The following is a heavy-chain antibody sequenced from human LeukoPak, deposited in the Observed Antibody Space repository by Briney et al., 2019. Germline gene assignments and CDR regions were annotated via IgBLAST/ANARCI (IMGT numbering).Heavy chain of an antibody. J-gene: IGHJ5*02. V-gene: IGHV1-2*02. CDR2: INPNSGGT. D-gene: IGHD2-21*01. CDR3: ARADRLHGGPYLIGP. Sequence: GAPVKVSCKTSGYSFTDYYMHWVRQAPGQGLEWMGWINPNSGGTSSAQKFQGRVTMTRDTSITTVYMEMSWLTSDVTAIYYCARADRLHGGPYLIGPWGQGTLVTVSS. CDR1: GYSFTDYY.